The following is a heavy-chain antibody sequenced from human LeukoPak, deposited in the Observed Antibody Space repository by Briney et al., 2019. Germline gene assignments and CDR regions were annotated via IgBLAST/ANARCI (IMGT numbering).Heavy chain of an antibody. Sequence: GGSLRLSCAASGFTFSSYAMSWVRQAPGKGLEWVSAISGSGGTTYYADSVRGRFTISRDNSKNTLYLQMDSLRAEDTAVYYCAKSGDSSGYYFYYFDNWGQGTLVTVSS. J-gene: IGHJ4*02. CDR1: GFTFSSYA. CDR2: ISGSGGTT. CDR3: AKSGDSSGYYFYYFDN. V-gene: IGHV3-23*01. D-gene: IGHD3-22*01.